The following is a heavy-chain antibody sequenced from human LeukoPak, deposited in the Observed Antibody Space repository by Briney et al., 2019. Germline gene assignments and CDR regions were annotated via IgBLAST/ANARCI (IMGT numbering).Heavy chain of an antibody. D-gene: IGHD3-10*01. CDR3: AREKRFTMVRGEVY. V-gene: IGHV1-69*13. Sequence: PEASVKVSCKASGGTFSSYAISWVRQAPGQGLEWMGGIIPIFGTANYAQKFQGRVTITADESTSTAYMELSSLRSEDTAVYYCAREKRFTMVRGEVYWGQGTLVTVSS. J-gene: IGHJ4*02. CDR2: IIPIFGTA. CDR1: GGTFSSYA.